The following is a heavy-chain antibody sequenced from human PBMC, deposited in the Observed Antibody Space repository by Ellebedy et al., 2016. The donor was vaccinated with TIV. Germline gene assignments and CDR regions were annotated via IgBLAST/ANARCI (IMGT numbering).Heavy chain of an antibody. D-gene: IGHD2-2*01. J-gene: IGHJ6*02. CDR3: AREREGIPAAILWYYYGMDV. V-gene: IGHV3-23*01. CDR2: ISGSGGST. Sequence: GESLKISXVASGFTFSSYAMSWVRQAPGKGLEWVSAISGSGGSTYYADSVKGRFTISRDNAKNSLYLQMNSLRAEDTAVYYCAREREGIPAAILWYYYGMDVWGQGTTVTVSS. CDR1: GFTFSSYA.